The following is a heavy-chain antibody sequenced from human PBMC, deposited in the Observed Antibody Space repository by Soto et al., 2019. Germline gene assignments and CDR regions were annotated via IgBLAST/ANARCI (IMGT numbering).Heavy chain of an antibody. CDR2: ISRDGSNK. CDR3: ARSRNSAVADSFDF. CDR1: GFTFSRYA. Sequence: QVQVVESGGGVVQPGRSLRLSCAASGFTFSRYAIHWVRQAPGKGLEWVAVISRDGSNKYYVDSVKGRFTISRDNSKDTLYLQMNSLIDEDTAVYYCARSRNSAVADSFDFWGQGTLVTVAS. D-gene: IGHD3-10*01. J-gene: IGHJ4*02. V-gene: IGHV3-30*04.